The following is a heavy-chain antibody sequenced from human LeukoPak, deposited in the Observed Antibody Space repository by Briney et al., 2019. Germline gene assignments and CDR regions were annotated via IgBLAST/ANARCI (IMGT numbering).Heavy chain of an antibody. CDR2: ISFDGSNR. V-gene: IGHV3-30*18. CDR3: AELGITMIGGV. J-gene: IGHJ6*04. CDR1: GFTFSTYA. Sequence: GGSLSLSCAASGFTFSTYATHWVRQAPGKGLEWVAVISFDGSNRYYAASVEGRFTISRDNSKNTLYLQMNSLRAEDTAVYYCAELGITMIGGVWGKGTTVTISS. D-gene: IGHD3-10*02.